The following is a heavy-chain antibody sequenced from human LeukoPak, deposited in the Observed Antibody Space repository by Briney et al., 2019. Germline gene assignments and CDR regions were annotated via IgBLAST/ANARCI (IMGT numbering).Heavy chain of an antibody. Sequence: SETLSLTCTVSGASISTSTYYWGWIRQPPGKGLEWIGSIYYTGSTYYNPSLKSRVTISADTSKNQVSLKVTSVTAADTAVYYCARDHYYGSGNYYNPPFDYWGQGTLVTVSS. CDR3: ARDHYYGSGNYYNPPFDY. J-gene: IGHJ4*02. V-gene: IGHV4-39*07. CDR1: GASISTSTYY. CDR2: IYYTGST. D-gene: IGHD3-10*01.